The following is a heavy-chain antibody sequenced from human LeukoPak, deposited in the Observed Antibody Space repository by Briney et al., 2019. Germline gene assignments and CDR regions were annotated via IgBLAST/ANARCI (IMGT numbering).Heavy chain of an antibody. V-gene: IGHV3-21*01. J-gene: IGHJ4*02. CDR3: ARVPTYGDYVANG. D-gene: IGHD4-17*01. CDR1: GFTFSSYS. CDR2: ISSSSYI. Sequence: GGSLRLSCAASGFTFSSYSMNWVRQAPGKGLEWVSFISSSSYIYYADSVKGRFTISRDNAKNSLYLQMNSLRAEDTAVYYCARVPTYGDYVANGWGQGTLVTVSS.